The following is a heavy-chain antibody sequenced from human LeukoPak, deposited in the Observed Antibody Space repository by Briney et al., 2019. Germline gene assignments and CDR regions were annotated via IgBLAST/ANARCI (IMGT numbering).Heavy chain of an antibody. CDR3: AKTGGIAAAH. J-gene: IGHJ4*02. Sequence: GGSLRLSCAASGFTFSTYGMTWVHQAPGKGLEWVSAISGSGGSTYYADSVKGRFTISRDNSKNTLYLQMNSLRAEDTALYYCAKTGGIAAAHWGQETLVTVSS. D-gene: IGHD6-13*01. CDR2: ISGSGGST. CDR1: GFTFSTYG. V-gene: IGHV3-23*01.